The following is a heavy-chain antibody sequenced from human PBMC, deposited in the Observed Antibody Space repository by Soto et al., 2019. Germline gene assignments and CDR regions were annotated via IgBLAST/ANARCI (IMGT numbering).Heavy chain of an antibody. Sequence: QVQLVESGGGVVQPGRSLRLSCAASGFTFSNYGMHWVRQAPGKGLEWVAVIWYDGSIKYYGDSVKGRFTISRDNSKNTLYLQMNSLRAEDTAVYYCARDAHRGIAPSPVDYWGQGILVTVSS. CDR1: GFTFSNYG. CDR3: ARDAHRGIAPSPVDY. J-gene: IGHJ4*02. V-gene: IGHV3-33*01. D-gene: IGHD3-10*01. CDR2: IWYDGSIK.